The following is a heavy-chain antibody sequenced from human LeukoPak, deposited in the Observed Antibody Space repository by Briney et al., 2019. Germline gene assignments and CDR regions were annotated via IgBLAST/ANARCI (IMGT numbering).Heavy chain of an antibody. D-gene: IGHD3-22*01. Sequence: ASVKVSCKASGYTFTGYYMHWVRQAPGQGLEWMGWINPNSGGTNYAQKFQGRVTMTRDTSISTAYMELSRLRSDDTAVYYCARVTYYYDSSGYGFDYWGQGTLLTVSS. CDR1: GYTFTGYY. J-gene: IGHJ4*02. V-gene: IGHV1-2*02. CDR2: INPNSGGT. CDR3: ARVTYYYDSSGYGFDY.